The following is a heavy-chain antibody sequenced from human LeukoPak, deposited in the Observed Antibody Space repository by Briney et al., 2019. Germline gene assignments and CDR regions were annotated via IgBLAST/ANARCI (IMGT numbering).Heavy chain of an antibody. Sequence: GGSLRLSCAASGFTFSSYSMTWVRQAPGKGLEWVGHIKEDGSSQNYADSVKGRFTISRDNAKSSLHLQMNGLRAEDTAMYYCVKDSGWFHFDSWGQGTLVTVSS. CDR2: IKEDGSSQ. CDR1: GFTFSSYS. CDR3: VKDSGWFHFDS. V-gene: IGHV3-7*03. D-gene: IGHD6-19*01. J-gene: IGHJ4*02.